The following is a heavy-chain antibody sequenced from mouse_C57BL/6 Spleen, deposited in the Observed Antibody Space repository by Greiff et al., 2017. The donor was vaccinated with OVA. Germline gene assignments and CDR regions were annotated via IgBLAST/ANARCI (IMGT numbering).Heavy chain of an antibody. CDR2: IDPNSGGT. J-gene: IGHJ4*01. CDR1: GYTFTSYW. V-gene: IGHV1-72*01. Sequence: QVQLKQPGAELVKPGASVKLSCKASGYTFTSYWMHWVKQRPGRGLEWIGRIDPNSGGTKYNEKFKSKATLTVDKPSSTAYMQLSSLTSEDSAVYYCARGVYYYGSNAMDYWGQGTSVTVSS. D-gene: IGHD1-1*01. CDR3: ARGVYYYGSNAMDY.